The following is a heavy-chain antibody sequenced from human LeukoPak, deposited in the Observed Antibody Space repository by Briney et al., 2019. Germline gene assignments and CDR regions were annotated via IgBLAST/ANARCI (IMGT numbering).Heavy chain of an antibody. CDR1: GGTFSSYA. V-gene: IGHV1-69*13. D-gene: IGHD3-22*01. CDR2: IIPIFGTA. Sequence: ASVKVSCKASGGTFSSYAISWVRQAPGQGLEWMGGIIPIFGTANYAQKFQGRVTITADESTSTAYMELSSLRSEDTAVYYCARADPDSSGYYFDPYFDYWGQGTLVTVSS. CDR3: ARADPDSSGYYFDPYFDY. J-gene: IGHJ4*02.